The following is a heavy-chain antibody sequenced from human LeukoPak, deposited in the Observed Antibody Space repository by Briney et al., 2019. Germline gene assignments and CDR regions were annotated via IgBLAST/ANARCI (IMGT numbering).Heavy chain of an antibody. CDR3: ASTYSGSYEPYYFDY. J-gene: IGHJ4*02. Sequence: GGSLRLSCAASGFTFSDYYMSWIRQAPGKGLEWVSYISSSGSTIYYADSVKGRFTISRDNAKNSLYLQMNSLRAEDTAVYYCASTYSGSYEPYYFDYWGQGTLVTVSS. V-gene: IGHV3-11*04. D-gene: IGHD1-26*01. CDR1: GFTFSDYY. CDR2: ISSSGSTI.